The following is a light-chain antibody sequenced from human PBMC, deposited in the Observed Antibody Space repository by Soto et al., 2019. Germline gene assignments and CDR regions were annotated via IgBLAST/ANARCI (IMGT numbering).Light chain of an antibody. Sequence: EIVMTQSPATLSVSPGERATLSCRASQSVSSNLAWYQQKPGQAPRLLIYGASTRVTGIPARFSGSGSGTEFTLTIGSLQSEDFAVYYCQQYNTWPLSFGGGTKVEI. CDR2: GAS. CDR1: QSVSSN. CDR3: QQYNTWPLS. V-gene: IGKV3-15*01. J-gene: IGKJ4*01.